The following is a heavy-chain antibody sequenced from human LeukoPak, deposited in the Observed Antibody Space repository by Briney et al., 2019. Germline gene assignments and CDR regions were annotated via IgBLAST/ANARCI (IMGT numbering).Heavy chain of an antibody. CDR3: ARGAGDFWSGYLSPTPAYYFDY. J-gene: IGHJ4*02. Sequence: TSYAQKFQGRVTMTRDTSTSTVYMELSSLRSEDTAVYYCARGAGDFWSGYLSPTPAYYFDYWGQGTLVTVSS. D-gene: IGHD3-3*01. V-gene: IGHV1-46*01. CDR2: T.